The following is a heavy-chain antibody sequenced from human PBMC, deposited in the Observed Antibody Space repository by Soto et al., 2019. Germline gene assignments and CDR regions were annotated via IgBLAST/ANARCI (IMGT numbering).Heavy chain of an antibody. CDR2: IIPIFGTA. J-gene: IGHJ6*02. V-gene: IGHV1-69*13. CDR3: ARGKFLGWLFNTYYYYYGMDV. CDR1: GGTFSSYA. Sequence: SVKVSCKASGGTFSSYAISWVRQAPGQGLEWMGGIIPIFGTANYAQKFQGRVTITADESTSTAYMELSSLRSEDTAVYYCARGKFLGWLFNTYYYYYGMDVWGQGTTVTVSS. D-gene: IGHD3-3*01.